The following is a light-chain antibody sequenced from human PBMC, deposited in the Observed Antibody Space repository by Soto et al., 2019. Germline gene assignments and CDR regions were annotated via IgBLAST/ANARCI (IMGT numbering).Light chain of an antibody. CDR1: QEISNY. J-gene: IGKJ1*01. CDR2: DAS. Sequence: DIQMTQSPSSLSASVGDRVTITCQASQEISNYLNWYQQKAGKAPKLLIYDASNLETRVPSRFSGSGSGTDFTFTSSSLQPEDIATYYCQQYDNIPRTFGQGTKVEIK. V-gene: IGKV1-33*01. CDR3: QQYDNIPRT.